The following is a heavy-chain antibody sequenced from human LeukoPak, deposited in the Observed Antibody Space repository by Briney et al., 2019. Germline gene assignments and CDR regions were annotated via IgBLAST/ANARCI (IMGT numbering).Heavy chain of an antibody. V-gene: IGHV3-30*02. CDR3: AKDPGAHYYGSGSYRRGSYFDY. J-gene: IGHJ4*02. CDR2: IRYDGSNK. Sequence: GSLVLSCAASGFTFSSYGMHWVGQAPGKGLEWVAFIRYDGSNKYYADSVKGRFTISRDNSKSTLYLQMNSLRDEDTAVYYCAKDPGAHYYGSGSYRRGSYFDYWGQGTLVTVSS. CDR1: GFTFSSYG. D-gene: IGHD3-10*01.